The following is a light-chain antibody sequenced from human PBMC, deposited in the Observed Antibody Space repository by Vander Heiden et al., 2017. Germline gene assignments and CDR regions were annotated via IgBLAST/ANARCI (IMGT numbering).Light chain of an antibody. CDR2: DAS. CDR3: QQRSNWPPGLT. CDR1: QSVSSY. Sequence: IVSTQSPATLSLSPGERATLSCRASQSVSSYLAWYQQKPGQAPRLLIYDASNRATGIPARFSGSGSGTDFTLTISSLEPEDFAVYYCQQRSNWPPGLTFGGGTKVEIK. J-gene: IGKJ4*01. V-gene: IGKV3-11*01.